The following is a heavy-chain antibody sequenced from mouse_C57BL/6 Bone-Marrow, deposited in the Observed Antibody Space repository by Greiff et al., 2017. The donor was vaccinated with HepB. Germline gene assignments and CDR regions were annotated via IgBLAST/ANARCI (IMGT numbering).Heavy chain of an antibody. CDR3: ARDTTVVEPLYWYFDV. D-gene: IGHD1-1*01. CDR2: ISSGSSTI. CDR1: GFTFSDYG. V-gene: IGHV5-17*01. J-gene: IGHJ1*03. Sequence: EVQLVESGGGLVKPGGSLKLSCAASGFTFSDYGMHWVRQAPEKGLEWVAYISSGSSTIYYADTVKGRFTISRDNAKNTLFLQMTSLRSEDTAMYYCARDTTVVEPLYWYFDVWGTGTTVTVSS.